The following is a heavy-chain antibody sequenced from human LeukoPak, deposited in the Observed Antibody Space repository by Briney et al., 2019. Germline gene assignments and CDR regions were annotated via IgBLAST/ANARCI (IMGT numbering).Heavy chain of an antibody. CDR3: AKAPTYYYSGGNWYFDL. D-gene: IGHD3-10*01. Sequence: GGSLRLPCAASGFTFSSYAMSWVRQAPGKGLEWVSAISGSGGSTYYADSVKGRFTISRDNSKNTLYLQMNSLRAEDTAVYYCAKAPTYYYSGGNWYFDLWGRGTLVTVSS. CDR2: ISGSGGST. V-gene: IGHV3-23*01. CDR1: GFTFSSYA. J-gene: IGHJ2*01.